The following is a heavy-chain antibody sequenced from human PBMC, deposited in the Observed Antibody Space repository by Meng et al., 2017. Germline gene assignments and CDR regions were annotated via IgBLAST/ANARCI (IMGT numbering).Heavy chain of an antibody. CDR3: ARSGRLLWFGESFDY. V-gene: IGHV1-8*03. CDR1: GYTFTSYD. D-gene: IGHD3-10*01. Sequence: ASVKVSCKASGYTFTSYDINWVRQATGQGLEWMGWMNPNSGNTGYAQKFQGRVTITRNTSISTAYMELSSLRSEDTAVYYCARSGRLLWFGESFDYWGQGTLVTVSS. J-gene: IGHJ4*02. CDR2: MNPNSGNT.